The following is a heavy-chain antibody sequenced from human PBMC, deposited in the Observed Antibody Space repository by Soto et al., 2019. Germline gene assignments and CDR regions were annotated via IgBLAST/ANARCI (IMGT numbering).Heavy chain of an antibody. CDR2: IKQDGSEK. V-gene: IGHV3-7*01. CDR3: ARGRPVLDMIVVAPAFDI. D-gene: IGHD3-22*01. Sequence: GGSLRLSCAASGFTFSNAWMNWVRQAPGKGLEWVANIKQDGSEKYYVDSVKGRFTISRDNAKNSLYLQMNSLRAEDTAVYYCARGRPVLDMIVVAPAFDIWGQGTMVTVSS. J-gene: IGHJ3*02. CDR1: GFTFSNAW.